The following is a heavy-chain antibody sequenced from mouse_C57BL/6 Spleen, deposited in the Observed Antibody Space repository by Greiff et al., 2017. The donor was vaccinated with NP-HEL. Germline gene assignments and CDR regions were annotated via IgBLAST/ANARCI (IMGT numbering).Heavy chain of an antibody. CDR3: ARSIITTVVAPFDY. CDR2: IDPSDSYT. CDR1: GYTFTSYW. D-gene: IGHD1-1*01. Sequence: VQLQQPGAELVMPGASVKLSCKASGYTFTSYWMHWVKQRPGQGLEWIGEIDPSDSYTNYNQKFKGKSTLTVDKSSSTAYMQLSSLTSEDSAVYYCARSIITTVVAPFDYWGQGTTLTVSS. J-gene: IGHJ2*01. V-gene: IGHV1-69*01.